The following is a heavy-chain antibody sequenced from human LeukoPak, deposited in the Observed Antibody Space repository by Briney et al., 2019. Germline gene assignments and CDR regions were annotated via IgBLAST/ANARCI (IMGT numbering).Heavy chain of an antibody. V-gene: IGHV1-3*01. CDR1: GYTFTSYA. CDR3: ARGAGNGDYFDY. CDR2: INAGNGNT. D-gene: IGHD4-17*01. Sequence: ASVTVSCTASGYTFTSYAMHWVRQAPGQRLEWMGWINAGNGNTKYSQKFQGRVTITRDTSASTAYMELSSLRSEDTAVYYCARGAGNGDYFDYWGQGTLVTVSS. J-gene: IGHJ4*02.